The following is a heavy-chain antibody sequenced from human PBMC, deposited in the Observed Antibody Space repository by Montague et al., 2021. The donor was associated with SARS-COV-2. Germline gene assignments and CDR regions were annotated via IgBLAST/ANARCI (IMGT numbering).Heavy chain of an antibody. J-gene: IGHJ4*02. V-gene: IGHV4-4*02. Sequence: SETLSLTCAVSGGSVSSINWWSWVRQPPGRGLEWIAEIHHTGITNFNPSLRSRVSISLDTSKNQFSLTLNSVTAADTAVYYCAREISGPDYFDYWGQGTLVTVSS. CDR1: GGSVSSINW. D-gene: IGHD3-10*01. CDR3: AREISGPDYFDY. CDR2: IHHTGIT.